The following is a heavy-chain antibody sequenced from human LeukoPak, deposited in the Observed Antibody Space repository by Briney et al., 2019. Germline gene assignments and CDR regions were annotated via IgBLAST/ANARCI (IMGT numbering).Heavy chain of an antibody. Sequence: GRSLRLSCAASGFTFSTYAMHWVRQAPGKGLEWVALISFDGDNKYYADSVKGRFTISRDNSKSTLYLQMNSLRAEDTAMYYCARTDGVIGYNYGYDYWGQGTLVTVSS. CDR3: ARTDGVIGYNYGYDY. V-gene: IGHV3-30-3*01. CDR1: GFTFSTYA. J-gene: IGHJ4*02. CDR2: ISFDGDNK. D-gene: IGHD5-18*01.